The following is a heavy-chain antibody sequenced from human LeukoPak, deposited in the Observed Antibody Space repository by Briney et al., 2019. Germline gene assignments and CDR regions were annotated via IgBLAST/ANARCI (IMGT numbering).Heavy chain of an antibody. CDR1: GGSISSSSYY. CDR2: IYYSGST. J-gene: IGHJ3*02. Sequence: PSETLSLTCTVSGGSISSSSYYWGWIRQPPGKGLEWIGSIYYSGSTYYNPSLKSRVTISVDTSKNQFSLKLSSVTAADTAVYYCASTTYYDPGNAFDIWGQGTMVTVSS. V-gene: IGHV4-39*07. CDR3: ASTTYYDPGNAFDI. D-gene: IGHD3-3*01.